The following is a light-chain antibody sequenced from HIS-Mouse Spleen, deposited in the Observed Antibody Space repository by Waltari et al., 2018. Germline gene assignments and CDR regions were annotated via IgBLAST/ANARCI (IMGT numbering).Light chain of an antibody. Sequence: QSALTQPASVSGSPGQSFTISCPGTSSDVGGYNYVSWYQQHPGKAPKLMIYDVINRPSGVSTRFSGSKSGNTASLTISGLQAEDEADYYCSSYTSSSTRVFGGGTKLTVL. V-gene: IGLV2-14*03. CDR2: DVI. CDR3: SSYTSSSTRV. CDR1: SSDVGGYNY. J-gene: IGLJ3*02.